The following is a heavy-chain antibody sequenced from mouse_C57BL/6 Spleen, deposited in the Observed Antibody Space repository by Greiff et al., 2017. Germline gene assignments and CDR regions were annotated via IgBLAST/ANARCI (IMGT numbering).Heavy chain of an antibody. CDR1: GYTFTDYE. D-gene: IGHD3-2*02. J-gene: IGHJ3*01. Sequence: QVQLQQSGAELVRPGASVTLSCKASGYTFTDYEMHWVKQTPVHGLEWIGAIDPETGGTAYNQKFKGKALLTADKSSSTAYMELRSLTSEDSAVYYCTRPLQLRSFAYWGQGTLVTVSA. V-gene: IGHV1-15*01. CDR2: IDPETGGT. CDR3: TRPLQLRSFAY.